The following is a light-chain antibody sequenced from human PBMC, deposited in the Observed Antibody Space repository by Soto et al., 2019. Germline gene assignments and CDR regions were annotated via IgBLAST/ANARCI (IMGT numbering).Light chain of an antibody. CDR1: QSISSY. CDR3: QQSYNTPMYT. V-gene: IGKV1-39*01. Sequence: DIQMTQSPSSLSASVGDRVTITCRASQSISSYLNWYQQKPGKAPKLLIYAASSLQSGVPSRFSGSGSGTDFTLTISSLQPEDFATYYWQQSYNTPMYTFGQGTKLEIK. CDR2: AAS. J-gene: IGKJ2*01.